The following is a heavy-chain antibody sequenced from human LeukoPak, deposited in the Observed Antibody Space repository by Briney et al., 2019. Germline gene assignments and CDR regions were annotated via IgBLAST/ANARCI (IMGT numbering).Heavy chain of an antibody. Sequence: ASVKVSCKASGYTFTGYYLHWVRHAPGQGLGWMGWINPNSGGTNYAQKFQGRVSMTRDTSISTAYMELSRMRSDDTAVYYCARALGYRYYFDYWGQGTLVTVSS. CDR3: ARALGYRYYFDY. J-gene: IGHJ4*02. V-gene: IGHV1-2*02. D-gene: IGHD5-18*01. CDR2: INPNSGGT. CDR1: GYTFTGYY.